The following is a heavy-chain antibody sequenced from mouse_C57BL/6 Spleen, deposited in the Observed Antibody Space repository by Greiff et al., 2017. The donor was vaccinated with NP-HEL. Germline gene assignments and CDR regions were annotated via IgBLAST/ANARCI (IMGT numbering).Heavy chain of an antibody. CDR2: IDPSDSYT. J-gene: IGHJ2*01. CDR1: GYTFTSYW. Sequence: QVQLKQSGAELVKPGASVKLSCKASGYTFTSYWMQWVKQRPGQGLEWIGEIDPSDSYTNYNQKFKGKATLTVDTSSSTAYMQLSSLTSEDSAVYYCARGYYDYEDYWGQGTTLTVSS. D-gene: IGHD2-4*01. V-gene: IGHV1-50*01. CDR3: ARGYYDYEDY.